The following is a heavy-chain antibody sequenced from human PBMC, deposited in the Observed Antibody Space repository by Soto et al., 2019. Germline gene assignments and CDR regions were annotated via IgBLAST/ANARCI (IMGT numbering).Heavy chain of an antibody. CDR1: GGSFSGYY. Sequence: QVQLQQWGAGLLKPSETLSLTCAVYGGSFSGYYWSWIRQPPGKGLEWIGEINHSGSTNYNPYLKSRVTISVDTSKNQFSLKLSSVTAADTAVYYCARGYYDFWSGYYSWFDYWGQGTLVTVSS. J-gene: IGHJ4*02. D-gene: IGHD3-3*01. V-gene: IGHV4-34*01. CDR2: INHSGST. CDR3: ARGYYDFWSGYYSWFDY.